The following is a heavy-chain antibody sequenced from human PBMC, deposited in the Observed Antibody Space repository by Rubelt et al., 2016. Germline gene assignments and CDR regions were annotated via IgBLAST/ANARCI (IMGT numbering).Heavy chain of an antibody. V-gene: IGHV5-51*01. Sequence: GESLKISCTGSGYSFTNYWIGWVRQMPGKGLEWMGIIYPGDSDTRYSPSFQGQVTISADKSISTAYLQWRSLKASDTAMYYCAKHNSMGIAATGTSSYYFYYGMDVWGQGTTVTVSS. CDR3: AKHNSMGIAATGTSSYYFYYGMDV. CDR1: GYSFTNYW. CDR2: IYPGDSDT. J-gene: IGHJ6*02. D-gene: IGHD6-13*01.